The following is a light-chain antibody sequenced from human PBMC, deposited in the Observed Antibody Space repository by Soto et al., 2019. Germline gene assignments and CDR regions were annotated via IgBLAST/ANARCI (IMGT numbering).Light chain of an antibody. J-gene: IGKJ1*01. CDR2: GAS. CDR1: QSVNHN. Sequence: DRVMTQSPDTLSASPGERVSLSFRASQSVNHNLAWYMQKPGQAPRLLIYGASTRATGIPARFSGSGSGTDFTLTISRLEPEDFAVYYCQQYGSSDTFGQGTKVDIK. CDR3: QQYGSSDT. V-gene: IGKV3-15*01.